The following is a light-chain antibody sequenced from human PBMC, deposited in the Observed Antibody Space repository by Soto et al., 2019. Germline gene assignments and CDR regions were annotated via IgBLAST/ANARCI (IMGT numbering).Light chain of an antibody. V-gene: IGKV1-5*01. CDR3: QQYTGYSRT. Sequence: DIQTTQSPANLSASVGDRVTITCRASQSISSWLAWYQQKPGKAPKLLIYAASSLQSGVPSRFSGSGSGTEFTLTISSMQPDDFATYYCQQYTGYSRTFGQGTKV. CDR1: QSISSW. J-gene: IGKJ1*01. CDR2: AAS.